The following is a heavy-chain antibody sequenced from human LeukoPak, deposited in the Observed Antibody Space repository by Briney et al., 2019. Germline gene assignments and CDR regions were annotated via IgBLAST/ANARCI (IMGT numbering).Heavy chain of an antibody. J-gene: IGHJ5*02. V-gene: IGHV1-18*01. D-gene: IGHD3-3*01. CDR2: ISAYNGNT. Sequence: ASVKVSCKASGYTFTSYGISWVRQAPGQGLEWMGWISAYNGNTNYAQKLQGRVTMTTDTSTSTAYMELRSLRSDDTAVYYCARARAMPPLRFLEWFGFDPWGQGTLVTVSS. CDR1: GYTFTSYG. CDR3: ARARAMPPLRFLEWFGFDP.